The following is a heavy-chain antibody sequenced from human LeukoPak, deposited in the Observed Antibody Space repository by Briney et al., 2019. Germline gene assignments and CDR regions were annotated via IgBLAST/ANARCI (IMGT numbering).Heavy chain of an antibody. D-gene: IGHD6-13*01. CDR2: INPSGGST. CDR1: GYTFTSYY. J-gene: IGHJ6*03. Sequence: ASVKVSCKASGYTFTSYYMHWVRQAPGQGLEWMGIINPSGGSTSYAQKFQGRVTMTRDMSTSTVYMELSSLRSDDTAVYYCARVPGYSSSWYFSDYYYYYMDVWGKGTTVTVSS. CDR3: ARVPGYSSSWYFSDYYYYYMDV. V-gene: IGHV1-46*01.